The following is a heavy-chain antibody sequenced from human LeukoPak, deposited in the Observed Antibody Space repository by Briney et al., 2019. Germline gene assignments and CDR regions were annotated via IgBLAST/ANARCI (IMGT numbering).Heavy chain of an antibody. V-gene: IGHV3-21*04. CDR3: AKDEGGLWFGELSTHYYGMDV. CDR2: ISSSSSYI. Sequence: GGSLRLSCAASGFTFSSYSMNWVRQAPGKGLEWVSSISSSSSYIYYADSVKGRFTISRDNSKNTLYPQMNSLRAEDTAVYYCAKDEGGLWFGELSTHYYGMDVWGQGTTVTVSS. CDR1: GFTFSSYS. J-gene: IGHJ6*02. D-gene: IGHD3-10*01.